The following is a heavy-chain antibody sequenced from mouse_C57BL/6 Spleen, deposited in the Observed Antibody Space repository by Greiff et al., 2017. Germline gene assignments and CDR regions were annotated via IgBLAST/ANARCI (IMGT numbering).Heavy chain of an antibody. CDR3: ARGGIYGSSHWYFDV. Sequence: VQLQQSGPGLVQPSQSLSITCTVSGFSLTSYGVHWVRQSPGKGLEWLGVIWSGGSTDYTAAFISRLSISKDNSKSQVFFKMNSLQADDTAIYYCARGGIYGSSHWYFDVWGTGTTVTVSS. J-gene: IGHJ1*03. CDR1: GFSLTSYG. D-gene: IGHD1-1*01. V-gene: IGHV2-2*01. CDR2: IWSGGST.